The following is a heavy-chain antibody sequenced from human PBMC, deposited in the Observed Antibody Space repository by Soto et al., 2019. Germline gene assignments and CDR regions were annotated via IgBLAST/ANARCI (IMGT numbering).Heavy chain of an antibody. CDR1: GGTFSSYA. Sequence: SVKVSCKASGGTFSSYAISWVRQAPGQGLEWMGGITPIFGTANYAQKFQGRVTITADESTSTAYMELSSLRSEDTAVYYCARGREDTIFGVVTQGYYYYYYGMDVWGQGTTVTVSS. J-gene: IGHJ6*02. D-gene: IGHD3-3*01. CDR3: ARGREDTIFGVVTQGYYYYYYGMDV. CDR2: ITPIFGTA. V-gene: IGHV1-69*13.